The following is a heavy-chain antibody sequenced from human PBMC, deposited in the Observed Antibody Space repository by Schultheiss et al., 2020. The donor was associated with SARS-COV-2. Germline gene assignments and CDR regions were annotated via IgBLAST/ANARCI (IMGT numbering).Heavy chain of an antibody. Sequence: SETLSLTCTVPGGSISSSSYYWGWIRQPPGKGLEWIGEINHRGSTDYNPSLKSRVTISIDTPKNQFSLQLNSVTAADTAVYYCVRGRKWSSNLFRGHWFDPWGQGTLVTVSS. J-gene: IGHJ5*02. D-gene: IGHD1-14*01. CDR2: INHRGST. CDR3: VRGRKWSSNLFRGHWFDP. CDR1: GGSISSSSYY. V-gene: IGHV4-39*07.